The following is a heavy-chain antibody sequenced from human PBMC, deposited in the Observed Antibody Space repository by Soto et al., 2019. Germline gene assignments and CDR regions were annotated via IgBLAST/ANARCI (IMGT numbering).Heavy chain of an antibody. CDR3: ARRVQTNTDITHDNWFAP. CDR2: VYYTGNT. CDR1: GGSISSSS. V-gene: IGHV4-59*08. Sequence: SETLSLTCTVSGGSISSSSWNWIRQAPGKGLEWIGCVYYTGNTNYNPSLKSRVTMSLDTSKNQFSLKLSSVTAADTAVYYCARRVQTNTDITHDNWFAPWSQRTRVPVSS. J-gene: IGHJ5*02. D-gene: IGHD2-15*01.